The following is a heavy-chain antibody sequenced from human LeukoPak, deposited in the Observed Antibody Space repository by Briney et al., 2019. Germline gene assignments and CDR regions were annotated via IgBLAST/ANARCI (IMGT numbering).Heavy chain of an antibody. D-gene: IGHD2-15*01. J-gene: IGHJ4*02. CDR1: GFTFSSYA. CDR3: AKDMVVDIVVVVAAYFDY. V-gene: IGHV3-23*01. CDR2: ISGSGGST. Sequence: GGSLRLSCAASGFTFSSYAMSWVRQAPGKGLEWVSAISGSGGSTYYADSVKGRFTISRDNSKNTLYLQMNSLRAEDTAVYYCAKDMVVDIVVVVAAYFDYWGRGTLVTVSS.